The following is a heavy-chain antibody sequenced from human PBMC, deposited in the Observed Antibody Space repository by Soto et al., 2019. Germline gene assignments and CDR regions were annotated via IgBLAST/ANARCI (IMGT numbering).Heavy chain of an antibody. J-gene: IGHJ5*02. CDR3: ARRSSGWFTNWFDP. D-gene: IGHD6-19*01. V-gene: IGHV4-39*01. CDR2: IYYSGST. Sequence: SETLSLTCTVSGGSISISSYYWCWIRHPPGKGLEWIGSIYYSGSTYYNPSLKSRVTISVDTSKNQFSLKLSSVTAADTAVYYCARRSSGWFTNWFDPWGQGTLVTVSS. CDR1: GGSISISSYY.